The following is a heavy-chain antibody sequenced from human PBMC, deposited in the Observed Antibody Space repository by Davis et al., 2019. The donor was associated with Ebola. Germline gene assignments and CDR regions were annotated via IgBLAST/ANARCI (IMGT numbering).Heavy chain of an antibody. J-gene: IGHJ4*02. CDR3: AARYGDYAPIDY. CDR2: ISYDGSNK. V-gene: IGHV3-30*03. Sequence: GGSLRLSCAASGFTFSSYGMHWVRQAPGKGLEWVAVISYDGSNKYYADSVKGRFTISRDNAKNSLYLQMNSLRAEDTAVYYCAARYGDYAPIDYWGQGTLVTVSS. D-gene: IGHD4-17*01. CDR1: GFTFSSYG.